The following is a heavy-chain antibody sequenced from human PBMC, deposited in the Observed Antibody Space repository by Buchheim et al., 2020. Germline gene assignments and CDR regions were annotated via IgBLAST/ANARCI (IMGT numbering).Heavy chain of an antibody. CDR2: IYHSGST. D-gene: IGHD3-22*01. CDR1: GGSISSSNW. CDR3: ARDSTDSSGYYYDPQWYYFDY. J-gene: IGHJ4*02. V-gene: IGHV4-4*02. Sequence: QVQLQESGPGLVKPSGTLSLTCAVSGGSISSSNWWSWVRQPPGKGLEWIGEIYHSGSTNYNPSLKSRVTISVEKSKNQFSLKLSSVTAADTAVYYCARDSTDSSGYYYDPQWYYFDYWGQGTL.